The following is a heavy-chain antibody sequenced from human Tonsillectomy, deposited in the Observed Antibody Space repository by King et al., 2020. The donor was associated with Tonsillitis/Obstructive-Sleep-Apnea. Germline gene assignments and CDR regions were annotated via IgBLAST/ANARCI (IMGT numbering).Heavy chain of an antibody. D-gene: IGHD3-3*01. V-gene: IGHV3-30*03. J-gene: IGHJ4*02. CDR1: GFTFSSYG. Sequence: VQLVESGGGVVQPGRSLRLSCAASGFTFSSYGMHWVRQAPGKGLEWVAVMSFDGKNKYYADSVEGRFTISRDNSKNTRYLKMNSLGGEDTAVYYCARDPMRDIWSGFSKHYSDYWGQGTLVTVSS. CDR3: ARDPMRDIWSGFSKHYSDY. CDR2: MSFDGKNK.